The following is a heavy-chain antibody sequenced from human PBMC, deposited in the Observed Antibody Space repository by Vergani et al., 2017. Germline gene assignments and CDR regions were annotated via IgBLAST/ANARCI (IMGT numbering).Heavy chain of an antibody. J-gene: IGHJ6*02. CDR3: AREAYGMDV. Sequence: QVQLQESGPGLVKPSETLSLTCTVSGGSINRHSWTWIRQPPGKGLEWIGYIHHSGSTHYNPSLKTRVTILVDTSKNQFSLKLSSVAAADTAVYYCAREAYGMDVWGQGTTVTVSS. V-gene: IGHV4-59*11. CDR2: IHHSGST. CDR1: GGSINRHS.